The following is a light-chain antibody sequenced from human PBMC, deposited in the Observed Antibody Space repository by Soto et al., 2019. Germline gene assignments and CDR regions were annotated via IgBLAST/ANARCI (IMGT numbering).Light chain of an antibody. CDR1: QSVSSY. V-gene: IGKV3-11*01. CDR2: DAS. J-gene: IGKJ2*01. Sequence: EIVLTQSPATLSLSPGERATLSCRASQSVSSYLAWYQQKPGQAPRLLIYDASNRATGIPARFSGSGSGTDFTRTISSLEPEDFAVYYCQQRRNWPPTFAQGTKLEIK. CDR3: QQRRNWPPT.